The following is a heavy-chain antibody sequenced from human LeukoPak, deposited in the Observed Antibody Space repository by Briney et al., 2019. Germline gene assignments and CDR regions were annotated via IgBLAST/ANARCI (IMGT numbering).Heavy chain of an antibody. CDR3: ARYSGSYQNNWFDP. Sequence: SETLSLTCTVSGYSLSSGYYWGWIRQPPGKGLGGIGSIYHSGSTYYNPSLKSRVTISVDTTKNQFSLKLSSVTAADTAVYYCARYSGSYQNNWFDPWGQGTLVTVSS. V-gene: IGHV4-38-2*02. J-gene: IGHJ5*02. D-gene: IGHD1-26*01. CDR2: IYHSGST. CDR1: GYSLSSGYY.